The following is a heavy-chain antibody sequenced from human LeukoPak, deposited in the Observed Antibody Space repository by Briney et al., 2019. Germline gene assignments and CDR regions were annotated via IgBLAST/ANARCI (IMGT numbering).Heavy chain of an antibody. J-gene: IGHJ3*01. Sequence: GGSLRLSCAASGFTFSSYWMDWVRQVPGKGLEWVANIKQDGVEKYFVGSVKGRFAISRDNAKNSLYLQMNSLRVEDTAVYYCAREGMVRGVPDAFDLWGQGTMVTVSS. CDR3: AREGMVRGVPDAFDL. V-gene: IGHV3-7*01. CDR2: IKQDGVEK. CDR1: GFTFSSYW. D-gene: IGHD3-10*01.